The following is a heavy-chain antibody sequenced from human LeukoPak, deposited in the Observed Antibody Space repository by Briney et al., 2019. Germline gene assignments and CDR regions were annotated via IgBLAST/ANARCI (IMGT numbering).Heavy chain of an antibody. V-gene: IGHV1-2*02. CDR2: INPNSGGK. CDR1: GYSFTDYY. Sequence: EASVKVSCKTSGYSFTDYYMHWVRQAPGQGLEWMGWINPNSGGKSTAQRFQGRVTMTRDTSITTVYMEVRWLTSDDTAIYYCARADRLHGGPYLIGPWGQGTLVTVSS. CDR3: ARADRLHGGPYLIGP. J-gene: IGHJ5*02. D-gene: IGHD2-21*01.